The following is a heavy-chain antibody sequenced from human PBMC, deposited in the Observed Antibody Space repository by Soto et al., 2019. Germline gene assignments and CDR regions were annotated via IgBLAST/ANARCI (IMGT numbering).Heavy chain of an antibody. D-gene: IGHD6-13*01. J-gene: IGHJ5*02. CDR3: ARIGGSWYGETYNWFDP. V-gene: IGHV1-69*01. CDR1: GGTFSSYA. Sequence: QVPLVQSGAEVKKPGSSVKVSCKASGGTFSSYAISWVRQAPGQGLEWMGGIIPIFGTANYAQKFQGRVTITADESTSTAYMELSSLRSEDTAVYYCARIGGSWYGETYNWFDPWGQGTLVTVSS. CDR2: IIPIFGTA.